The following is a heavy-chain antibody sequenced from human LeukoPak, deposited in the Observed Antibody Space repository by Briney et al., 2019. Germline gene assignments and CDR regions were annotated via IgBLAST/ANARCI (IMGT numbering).Heavy chain of an antibody. D-gene: IGHD6-19*01. J-gene: IGHJ4*02. CDR3: ARLAVAGRRAQGY. Sequence: GASMKVSCKASGYTFTGYYMHWVRQAPGQGLEWMGWVNPNSGGTNYAQKFQGRVTMTRDTSISTAYMELSRLRSDDTAVYYCARLAVAGRRAQGYWGQGTLVTVSS. CDR1: GYTFTGYY. V-gene: IGHV1-2*02. CDR2: VNPNSGGT.